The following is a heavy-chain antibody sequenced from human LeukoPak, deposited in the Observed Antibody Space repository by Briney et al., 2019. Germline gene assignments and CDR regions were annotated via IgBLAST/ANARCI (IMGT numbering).Heavy chain of an antibody. Sequence: GGSLRLSCAASGFTFSSYAMSWVRQAPGKGLEWVSAISGSGGSTYYADSVKGRFTISRDNSKNTLYLQMNSLRAEDTAVYYCARKELWSYYFDYWGQGTLVTVSS. CDR2: ISGSGGST. CDR1: GFTFSSYA. J-gene: IGHJ4*02. D-gene: IGHD2-21*01. CDR3: ARKELWSYYFDY. V-gene: IGHV3-23*01.